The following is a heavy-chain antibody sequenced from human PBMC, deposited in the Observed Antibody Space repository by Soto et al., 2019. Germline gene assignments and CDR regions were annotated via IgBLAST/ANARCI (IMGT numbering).Heavy chain of an antibody. CDR1: GFTFNTYA. CDR2: ISADGAGT. CDR3: ARISSSSCTDY. V-gene: IGHV3-23*01. Sequence: GGSLRLSCAASGFTFNTYAMNWVRQAPGKGLEWVSAISADGAGTYYADSVKGQFTISRDNSKNTLSLQMNSLRAEDTAIFYCARISSSSCTDYWGQGTLVTVSS. D-gene: IGHD6-13*01. J-gene: IGHJ4*02.